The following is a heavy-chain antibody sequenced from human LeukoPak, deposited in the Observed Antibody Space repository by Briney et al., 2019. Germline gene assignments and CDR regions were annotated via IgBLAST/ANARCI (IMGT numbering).Heavy chain of an antibody. CDR3: ARDLGSSWYTDNWFDP. D-gene: IGHD6-13*01. J-gene: IGHJ5*02. V-gene: IGHV1-2*02. Sequence: GASVKVSCKASGYTFTGYYMHWVRQAPGQGLEWMGWINPNSGGTNYAQKFQGRVTMTRDTSISTAYMELSRLRSDDTAVYYCARDLGSSWYTDNWFDPWGQGTLVTVSS. CDR2: INPNSGGT. CDR1: GYTFTGYY.